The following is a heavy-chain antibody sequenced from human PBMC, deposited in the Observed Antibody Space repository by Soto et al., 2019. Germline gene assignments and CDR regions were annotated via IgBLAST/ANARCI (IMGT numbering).Heavy chain of an antibody. Sequence: QLHLVQSGAEVKKPGASVKVSCTASGYTFTSFGVSWVRQVPGQGLEWMGWISGYNGDTDYAQKFQGRVTMTTDRYTSTAYMEVRSLRSEDTAVYYCARDKPQQIVGYNYYYGMDVWGQGTTVIVSS. CDR2: ISGYNGDT. J-gene: IGHJ6*02. D-gene: IGHD6-6*01. V-gene: IGHV1-18*04. CDR3: ARDKPQQIVGYNYYYGMDV. CDR1: GYTFTSFG.